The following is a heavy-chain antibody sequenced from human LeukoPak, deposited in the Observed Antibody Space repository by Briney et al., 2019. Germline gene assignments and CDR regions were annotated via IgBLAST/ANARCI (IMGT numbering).Heavy chain of an antibody. V-gene: IGHV1-18*04. CDR2: ISPYNGNT. Sequence: ASVKVSYKASGYIFSNFAITWVRQAPGQGLEWVGWISPYNGNTNYSPNLQGRVTLTTDTSTSTAYMELRSLRSDDTAVYYCARRKGSEVPGNDYWGQGTLVTVSS. D-gene: IGHD1-1*01. CDR3: ARRKGSEVPGNDY. J-gene: IGHJ4*02. CDR1: GYIFSNFA.